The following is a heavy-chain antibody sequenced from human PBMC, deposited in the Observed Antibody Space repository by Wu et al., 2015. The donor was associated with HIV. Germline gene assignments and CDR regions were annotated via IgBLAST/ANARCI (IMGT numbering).Heavy chain of an antibody. CDR3: ARSDADFWSGYYEGPYYFDY. D-gene: IGHD3-3*01. Sequence: QVQLVQSGAEVKKPGSSVKVSCKASGGTFSSYAISWVRQAPGQGLEWMGGIIPIFGTANYAQKFQGRVTITADESTSTAYMELSSLRSEDTAVYYCARSDADFWSGYYEGPYYFDYWGQGTLVTVSS. J-gene: IGHJ4*02. V-gene: IGHV1-69*12. CDR1: GGTFSSYA. CDR2: IIPIFGTA.